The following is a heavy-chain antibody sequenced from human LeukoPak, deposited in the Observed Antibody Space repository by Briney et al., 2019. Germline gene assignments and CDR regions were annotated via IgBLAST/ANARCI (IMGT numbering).Heavy chain of an antibody. V-gene: IGHV6-1*01. CDR3: ARSQTYYYGSAFDY. Sequence: SQTLSLTCAISGDSVSSNSAAWNWIRQSPSRGLEWLGRTYYRSKWYNDYAVSVKSRITINPDTSKNQFSLKLSSVTAADTAVYYCARSQTYYYGSAFDYWGQGTLVTVSS. D-gene: IGHD3-10*01. CDR1: GDSVSSNSAA. CDR2: TYYRSKWYN. J-gene: IGHJ4*02.